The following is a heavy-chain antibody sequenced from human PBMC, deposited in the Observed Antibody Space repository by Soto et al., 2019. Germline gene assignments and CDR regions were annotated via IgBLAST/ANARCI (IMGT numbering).Heavy chain of an antibody. V-gene: IGHV3-30-3*01. CDR2: ISYDGSNK. CDR3: ARDTLETASLHHNNWFDP. J-gene: IGHJ5*02. CDR1: GFTFSYYA. Sequence: QVQLVESGGGVVQPGRSLRLSCAASGFTFSYYAIHWVRQAPGKGLEWVAVISYDGSNKYYADSVKGRFTISRDNSKNTLYLQMNSLRAEDTAVYYCARDTLETASLHHNNWFDPWGQGTLVTVSS.